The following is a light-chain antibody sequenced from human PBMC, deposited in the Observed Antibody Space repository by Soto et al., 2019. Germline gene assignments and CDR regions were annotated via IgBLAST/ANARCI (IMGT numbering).Light chain of an antibody. CDR2: EVS. CDR3: CSYAGSSTYV. J-gene: IGLJ1*01. CDR1: SSDVGSYNL. V-gene: IGLV2-23*02. Sequence: QSVLTQPASVSGSPGQSITISCTGTSSDVGSYNLVSWYQQHPGKAPKVMIYEVSKRPSGVPNRFSGSKSGNTASLTIFGLQAEDEADYYCCSYAGSSTYVFGTGTKVTVL.